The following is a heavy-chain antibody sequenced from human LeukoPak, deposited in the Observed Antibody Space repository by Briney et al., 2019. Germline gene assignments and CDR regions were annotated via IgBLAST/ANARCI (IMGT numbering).Heavy chain of an antibody. D-gene: IGHD5-18*01. V-gene: IGHV4-61*10. CDR1: GGSISSGSYY. J-gene: IGHJ6*03. Sequence: SETLSLTCTVSGGSISSGSYYWSWIRQPAGKGLEWIGYIYYSGSTNYNPSLKSRVTISVDTSKNQFSLKLSSVTAADTAVYYCARDRGYSYGHYYYYYYMDVWGKGTTVTVSS. CDR3: ARDRGYSYGHYYYYYYMDV. CDR2: IYYSGST.